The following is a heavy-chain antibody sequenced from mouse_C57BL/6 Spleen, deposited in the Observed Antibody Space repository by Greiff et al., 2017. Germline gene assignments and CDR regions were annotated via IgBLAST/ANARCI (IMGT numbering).Heavy chain of an antibody. CDR2: ISSGGSTI. V-gene: IGHV5-17*01. CDR1: GFTFSDYG. D-gene: IGHD2-4*01. Sequence: EVHLVESGGGLVKPGGSLKLSCAASGFTFSDYGMHWVRQAPEKGLEWVAYISSGGSTIYYADTVKGRFTISRDNAKKTMFLQMTSLRYENTAMYYCASSIYYDYDDYAMDYWGQGTSVTVSS. CDR3: ASSIYYDYDDYAMDY. J-gene: IGHJ4*01.